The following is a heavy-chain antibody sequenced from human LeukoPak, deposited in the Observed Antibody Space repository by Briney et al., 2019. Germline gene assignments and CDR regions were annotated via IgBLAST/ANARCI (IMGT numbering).Heavy chain of an antibody. V-gene: IGHV3-21*01. CDR1: GFTFSSYS. CDR2: ISSSSSYI. CDR3: ARDSGWYPTLDYYYGMDV. J-gene: IGHJ6*02. Sequence: GGSLRLSCAASGFTFSSYSMNWVRQAPGKGLEWVSSISSSSSYIYYADSVKGRFTISRDNAKNTLYLQMNSLRAEDTAVYYCARDSGWYPTLDYYYGMDVWGQGTTVTVSS. D-gene: IGHD6-19*01.